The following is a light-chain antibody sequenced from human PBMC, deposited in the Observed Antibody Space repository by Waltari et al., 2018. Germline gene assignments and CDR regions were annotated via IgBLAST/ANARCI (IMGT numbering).Light chain of an antibody. CDR1: QSVSSSD. J-gene: IGKJ4*01. Sequence: EIVLAQSPGTLSLSPGERATLSCRASQSVSSSDLAWYQQKPGQAPRLLIYGASSRATGIPDRFSGSGSGTDFNLTISRLEPEDFGLYYCQQYAGSRPTFGGGTKVEIK. CDR2: GAS. V-gene: IGKV3-20*01. CDR3: QQYAGSRPT.